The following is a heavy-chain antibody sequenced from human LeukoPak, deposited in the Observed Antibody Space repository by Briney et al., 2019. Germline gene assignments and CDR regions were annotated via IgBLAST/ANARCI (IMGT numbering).Heavy chain of an antibody. CDR3: ARDSHYYGSGSSPLASYYGMDV. CDR1: GFTFSSYS. CDR2: ISSSSSTI. J-gene: IGHJ6*02. V-gene: IGHV3-48*02. Sequence: GGSLRLSCAASGFTFSSYSMNWVRQAPGKGLEWVSYISSSSSTIYYADSPKGRFTISRDNAKNSLYLQMNSLRDEDTAVYYCARDSHYYGSGSSPLASYYGMDVWGQGTTVTVSS. D-gene: IGHD3-10*01.